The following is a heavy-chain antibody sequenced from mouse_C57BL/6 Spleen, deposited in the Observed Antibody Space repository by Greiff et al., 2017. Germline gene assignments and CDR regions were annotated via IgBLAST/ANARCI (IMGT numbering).Heavy chain of an antibody. CDR1: GYAFSSSW. V-gene: IGHV1-82*01. CDR2: IYPGDGDT. J-gene: IGHJ2*01. CDR3: ARRSTEILDY. D-gene: IGHD1-1*01. Sequence: QVQLKESGPELVKPGASVKISCKASGYAFSSSWMNWVKQRPGKGLEWIGRIYPGDGDTNYNGKFKGKATLTADKSSSTAYMQLSSLTSEDSAVYFCARRSTEILDYWGQGTTLTVSS.